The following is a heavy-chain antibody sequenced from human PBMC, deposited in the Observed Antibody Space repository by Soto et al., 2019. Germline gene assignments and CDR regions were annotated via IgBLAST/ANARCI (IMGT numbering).Heavy chain of an antibody. CDR2: IYWDGDK. CDR1: GFSLNTTAVG. J-gene: IGHJ3*02. Sequence: QITLKESGPTLVKPTQTLTLTCTFSGFSLNTTAVGVGWIRQPPGKALEWLALIYWDGDKRYSPSLKSRLAITKHTSKNQVVLTMTNMDPVDTATYYCAHSEGDDYVWGSYKDAFDMWGRGTMVTVSS. D-gene: IGHD3-16*01. V-gene: IGHV2-5*02. CDR3: AHSEGDDYVWGSYKDAFDM.